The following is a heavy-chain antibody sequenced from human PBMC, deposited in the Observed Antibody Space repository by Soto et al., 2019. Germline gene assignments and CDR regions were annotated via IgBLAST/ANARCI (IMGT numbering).Heavy chain of an antibody. J-gene: IGHJ4*02. CDR3: SRDDSDWFFN. D-gene: IGHD3-9*01. CDR1: GFSFSDYY. V-gene: IGHV3-11*01. Sequence: PGGSLRLSCAASGFSFSDYYMSWIRQAPGKGLEWISYISDSGTTIYYADSVKGRFTISRDNAKNSLFLQMNSLRAEDTAVYYCSRDDSDWFFNWGRGTLVTVSS. CDR2: ISDSGTTI.